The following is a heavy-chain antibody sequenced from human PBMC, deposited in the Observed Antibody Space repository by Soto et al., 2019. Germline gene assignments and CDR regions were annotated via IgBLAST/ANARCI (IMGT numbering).Heavy chain of an antibody. J-gene: IGHJ4*02. CDR2: INHSGRT. Sequence: QVQLQQWGAGLLKPSETLSLTCAVYGGSFSGYYWSWIRQPPGKGLEWIGEINHSGRTNYNPSLKSRVTISVDTSKNQFSLKLSSVTAADTAVYYCARDYDFWSGYSRGLDYWGQGTLVTVSS. CDR3: ARDYDFWSGYSRGLDY. CDR1: GGSFSGYY. D-gene: IGHD3-3*01. V-gene: IGHV4-34*01.